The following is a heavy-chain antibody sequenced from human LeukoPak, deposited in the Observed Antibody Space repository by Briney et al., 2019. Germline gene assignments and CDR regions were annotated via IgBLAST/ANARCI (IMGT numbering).Heavy chain of an antibody. CDR3: ARERSSGSLHDSDY. CDR2: IYYSGST. V-gene: IGHV4-30-4*08. CDR1: GGSISSGDYY. Sequence: TSQTLSLTCTVSGGSISSGDYYWSWIRQPPGKGLEWIGYIYYSGSTYYNPSLKSRVTISVDTSKNQFSLKLSSVTAADTAVYYCARERSSGSLHDSDYWGQGTLVTVSS. D-gene: IGHD1-26*01. J-gene: IGHJ4*02.